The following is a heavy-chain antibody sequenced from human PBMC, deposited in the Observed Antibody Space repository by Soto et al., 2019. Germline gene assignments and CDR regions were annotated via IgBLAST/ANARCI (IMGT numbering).Heavy chain of an antibody. D-gene: IGHD4-17*01. J-gene: IGHJ4*02. V-gene: IGHV4-34*01. CDR3: ASTFDYGDYHDY. CDR1: GGSFSGYY. CDR2: INHSGST. Sequence: SETLSLTCAVYGGSFSGYYWSWIRQPPGKGLEWIGEINHSGSTNYNPSLKSRVTISVDTSKNQFSLKLSSVTAADTAVYYCASTFDYGDYHDYWGQGTLVTVSS.